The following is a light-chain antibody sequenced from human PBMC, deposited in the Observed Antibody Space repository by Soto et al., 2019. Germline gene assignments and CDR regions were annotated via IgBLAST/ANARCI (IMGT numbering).Light chain of an antibody. CDR2: GAS. V-gene: IGKV3-20*01. J-gene: IGKJ1*01. Sequence: DIVLTQAPGTLSLAPGERATLSCRASQSVSSIYLAWYQQKPGQAPRLLIYGASSRATGIPDRFSGSGSGTDFTLTISRLEPEDFAVYYCQQYGSSRWTFGQGTKVAIK. CDR3: QQYGSSRWT. CDR1: QSVSSIY.